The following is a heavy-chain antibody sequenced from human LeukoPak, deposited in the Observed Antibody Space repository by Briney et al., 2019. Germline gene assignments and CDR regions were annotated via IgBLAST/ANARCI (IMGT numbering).Heavy chain of an antibody. D-gene: IGHD3-9*01. CDR1: GFTFSSYS. J-gene: IGHJ6*03. CDR2: INHRGST. CDR3: ARGLVHYDILTGYVKYHYMDV. V-gene: IGHV4-34*01. Sequence: GSLRLSCAASGFTFSSYSMNWIRQPPGKGLEWIGEINHRGSTKYNPSLESPVTMSVDTSNNQFSLKLSSVTAADTAVYYCARGLVHYDILTGYVKYHYMDVWDKGTTVTVSS.